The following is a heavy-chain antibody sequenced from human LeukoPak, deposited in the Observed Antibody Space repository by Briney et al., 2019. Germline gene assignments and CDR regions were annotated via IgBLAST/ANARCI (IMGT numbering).Heavy chain of an antibody. CDR2: MSGSGGST. D-gene: IGHD3-16*01. J-gene: IGHJ3*02. CDR1: GFTFSSYA. CDR3: AKDREYSYVYDAFDI. V-gene: IGHV3-23*01. Sequence: GGSLRLSCASSGFTFSSYAMSWVRQAPGKGLEWFSGMSGSGGSTYYADSVKGRFTISRDNSKNTLYLQMNTLRAEDTAVYYCAKDREYSYVYDAFDIWGQGTLVTVSS.